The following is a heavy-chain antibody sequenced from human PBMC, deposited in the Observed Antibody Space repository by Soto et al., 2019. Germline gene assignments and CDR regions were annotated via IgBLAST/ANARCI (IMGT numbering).Heavy chain of an antibody. CDR1: GGTFSRYS. J-gene: IGHJ5*02. CDR2: IISTHSVT. Sequence: SVKVSCKASGGTFSRYSFNWVRQAPGQGLEWIGRIISTHSVTNYAQKYRGRVTITADKSTNTVYMELRDLRSEDTAVYYCARDLPYCSNGVCPFDPWGQGTLVTVSS. CDR3: ARDLPYCSNGVCPFDP. V-gene: IGHV1-69*04. D-gene: IGHD2-8*01.